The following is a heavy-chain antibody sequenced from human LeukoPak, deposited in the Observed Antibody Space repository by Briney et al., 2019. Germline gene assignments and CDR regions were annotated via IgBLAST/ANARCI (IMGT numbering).Heavy chain of an antibody. CDR2: IYYSGST. D-gene: IGHD6-13*01. CDR3: ARVIAAAGTGFGDY. Sequence: SQTLSLTCTVSGGSISIGGYFWSWIRQHPGKGLEWIGYIYYSGSTYYNPSLKSRVTISVDTSKNQFSLKLSSVTAADTAVYYCARVIAAAGTGFGDYWGQGTLVTVSS. CDR1: GGSISIGGYF. V-gene: IGHV4-31*03. J-gene: IGHJ4*02.